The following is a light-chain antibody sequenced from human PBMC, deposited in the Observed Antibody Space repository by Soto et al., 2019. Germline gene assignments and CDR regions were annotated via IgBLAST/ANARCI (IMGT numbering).Light chain of an antibody. V-gene: IGLV3-21*04. CDR3: HVWDTTNDHPL. Sequence: SYELTQPPSVSVAPGETARITCGGKNIGSKSVHWYQQKTGQAPVLVIYYDSDRPSGIPERFSGSNSGNTATLTVSRVEAGDGADYYCHVWDTTNDHPLFGGGTQLTVL. CDR2: YDS. J-gene: IGLJ2*01. CDR1: NIGSKS.